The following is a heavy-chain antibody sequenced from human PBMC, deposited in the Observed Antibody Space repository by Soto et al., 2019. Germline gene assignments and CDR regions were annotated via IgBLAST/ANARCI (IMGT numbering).Heavy chain of an antibody. J-gene: IGHJ5*02. CDR2: VYPGDSDT. V-gene: IGHV5-51*01. CDR3: ARVGVPATMVYFDT. CDR1: GYIFGNHW. D-gene: IGHD3-10*01. Sequence: EVQLVQSGAEVKKSGESLKISCKGSGYIFGNHWIAWVRQLPGKGLDFMGIVYPGDSDTRYGPSFQGLVTISADKATDTAYLQWTSLNASDTAIYYCARVGVPATMVYFDTWGQGTLVTVAS.